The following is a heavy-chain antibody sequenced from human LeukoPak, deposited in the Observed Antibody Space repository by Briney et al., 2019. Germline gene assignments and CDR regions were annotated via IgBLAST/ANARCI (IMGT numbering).Heavy chain of an antibody. V-gene: IGHV7-4-1*02. J-gene: IGHJ6*02. Sequence: GASVKVSCKASGYTFTSYAMNWVRQAPGQGLEWMGWINTNTGNPTYAQGFTGRFVFSLDTSVSTAYLQISSLKAEDTAVYYCARDYRGYCSGGSCPPIGFYGMDVWGQGTTVTVSS. CDR3: ARDYRGYCSGGSCPPIGFYGMDV. D-gene: IGHD2-15*01. CDR2: INTNTGNP. CDR1: GYTFTSYA.